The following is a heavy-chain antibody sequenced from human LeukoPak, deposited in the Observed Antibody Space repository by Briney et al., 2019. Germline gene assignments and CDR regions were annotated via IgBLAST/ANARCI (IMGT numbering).Heavy chain of an antibody. V-gene: IGHV3-64D*06. CDR3: VKMYDGY. J-gene: IGHJ4*02. CDR1: GFIFSNYD. D-gene: IGHD3-3*01. Sequence: PGGSLRLSCSASGFIFSNYDMQWVRQAPGKGLEYVSAINNNGGRTYYADSVKGRFTVSRDNPKNTLYLQMSSLRAEDTAVYYCVKMYDGYWGQGTLVTVSS. CDR2: INNNGGRT.